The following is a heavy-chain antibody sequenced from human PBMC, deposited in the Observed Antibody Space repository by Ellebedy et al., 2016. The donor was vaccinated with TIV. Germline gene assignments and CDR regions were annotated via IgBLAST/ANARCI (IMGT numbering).Heavy chain of an antibody. CDR2: ISASGTAT. J-gene: IGHJ4*02. CDR1: GISFDRYA. CDR3: AKNNLPDYGSGIFYASDY. D-gene: IGHD3-10*01. Sequence: GESLKISXAASGISFDRYAMNWVRQVPGKGLQWVSSISASGTATYYADSVRGRFTISRDNSKNTLFLQMNSLTPEDTAVYYCAKNNLPDYGSGIFYASDYWGQGTLVTVSS. V-gene: IGHV3-23*01.